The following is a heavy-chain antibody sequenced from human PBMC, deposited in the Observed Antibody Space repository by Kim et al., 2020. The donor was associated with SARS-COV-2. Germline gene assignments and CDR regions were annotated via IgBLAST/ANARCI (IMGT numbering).Heavy chain of an antibody. Sequence: VKGRFTISRDNAKNSLYLQMNSLGAEDTAVYYCARDQVDYGDYGWYAFDIWGQGTMVTVSS. CDR3: ARDQVDYGDYGWYAFDI. J-gene: IGHJ3*02. D-gene: IGHD4-17*01. V-gene: IGHV3-11*06.